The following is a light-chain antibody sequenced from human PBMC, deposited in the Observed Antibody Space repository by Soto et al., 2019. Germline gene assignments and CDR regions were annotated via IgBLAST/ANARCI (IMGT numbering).Light chain of an antibody. Sequence: DIQMTQSPSTLSASVGDRVTITCRASQSISSWLAWYQQKPGKAPTLLIYKASSLESGVPSRFSGSGSGTEFTITTSSLQPDDFAAYYCEQYNRYWTIGQGTKVDIK. CDR1: QSISSW. V-gene: IGKV1-5*03. J-gene: IGKJ1*01. CDR2: KAS. CDR3: EQYNRYWT.